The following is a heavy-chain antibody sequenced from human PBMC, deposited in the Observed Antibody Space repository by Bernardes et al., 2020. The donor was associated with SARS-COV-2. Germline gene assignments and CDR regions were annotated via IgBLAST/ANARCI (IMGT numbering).Heavy chain of an antibody. J-gene: IGHJ5*02. Sequence: SETLSLTCTVSGGSISGYYWSWIRQPPGKGLEWIGYIYHSGSTNYNPSLRSRVTMSVDTSKNQFSLKLTSVTAADTAVYYCARDVVDATSTGFWFDPWGQGTLVTVSA. CDR2: IYHSGST. CDR3: ARDVVDATSTGFWFDP. V-gene: IGHV4-59*01. CDR1: GGSISGYY.